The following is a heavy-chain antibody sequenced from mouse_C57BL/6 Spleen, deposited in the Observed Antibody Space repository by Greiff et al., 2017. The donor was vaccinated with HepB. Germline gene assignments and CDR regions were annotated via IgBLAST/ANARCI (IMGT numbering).Heavy chain of an antibody. D-gene: IGHD2-4*01. V-gene: IGHV1-64*01. Sequence: VQLQQPGAELVKPGASVKLSCKASGYTFTSYWMHWVKQRPGQGLEWIGMIHPNSGSTNYNEKFKSKATLTVDKSSSTAYMQLSSLTSEDSAVYYCARGSIYYDYDGYFDVWGTGTTVTVSS. J-gene: IGHJ1*03. CDR3: ARGSIYYDYDGYFDV. CDR1: GYTFTSYW. CDR2: IHPNSGST.